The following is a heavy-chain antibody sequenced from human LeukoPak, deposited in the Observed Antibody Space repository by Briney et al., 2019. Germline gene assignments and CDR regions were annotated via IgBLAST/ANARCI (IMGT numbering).Heavy chain of an antibody. D-gene: IGHD3-3*01. CDR3: ARIVWVRDFWSGYYLNWFDP. Sequence: TSETLSLTCTVSGGSISSSSYSWGWIRQPPGKGLEWIGSIYYSGSTYYNPSLKSRVTISVDTSKNQFSLKLSSVTAADTAVYYCARIVWVRDFWSGYYLNWFDPWGQGTLVTVSS. CDR1: GGSISSSSYS. J-gene: IGHJ5*02. V-gene: IGHV4-39*01. CDR2: IYYSGST.